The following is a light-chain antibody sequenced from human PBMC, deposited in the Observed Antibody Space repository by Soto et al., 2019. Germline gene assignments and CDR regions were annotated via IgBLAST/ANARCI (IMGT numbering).Light chain of an antibody. V-gene: IGKV1D-12*01. CDR3: QQANSFPPT. J-gene: IGKJ4*01. Sequence: DIQLAQSPSSVSASVGDRVTITCRASQGIGSWLAWYQQKPRKAPKLLIYAASTLQSGVPSRFIGSGSGTDFTLTISSLQPEDFASYHCQQANSFPPTFGGGTTVEIQ. CDR2: AAS. CDR1: QGIGSW.